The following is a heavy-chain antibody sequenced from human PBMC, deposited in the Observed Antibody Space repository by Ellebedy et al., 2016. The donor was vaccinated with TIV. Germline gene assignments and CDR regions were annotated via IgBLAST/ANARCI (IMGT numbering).Heavy chain of an antibody. V-gene: IGHV1-24*01. CDR3: ATDYRSGWSFSFDY. J-gene: IGHJ4*02. D-gene: IGHD6-19*01. CDR1: GYTLTELS. CDR2: FDPEDGET. Sequence: ASVKVSCXVSGYTLTELSMHWVRQAPGKGLEWMGGFDPEDGETIYAQKFQGRVTMTEDTSTDTAYMELSSLRSEDTAVYYCATDYRSGWSFSFDYWGQGTLVTVSS.